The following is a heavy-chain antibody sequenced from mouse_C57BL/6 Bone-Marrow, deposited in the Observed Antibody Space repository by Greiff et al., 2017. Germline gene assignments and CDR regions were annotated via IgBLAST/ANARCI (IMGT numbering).Heavy chain of an antibody. CDR1: GYTFTNYW. V-gene: IGHV1-63*01. J-gene: IGHJ4*01. Sequence: QVQLKESGAELVRPGTSVKMSCKASGYTFTNYWIGWAKQRPGHGLEWIGDIYPGGGYTNYNEKFKGKGTLTADKSSSTAYMQFSSLTSEDSAIYYCARYYYGSSYGYAMDYWGQGTSVTVSS. CDR2: IYPGGGYT. D-gene: IGHD1-1*01. CDR3: ARYYYGSSYGYAMDY.